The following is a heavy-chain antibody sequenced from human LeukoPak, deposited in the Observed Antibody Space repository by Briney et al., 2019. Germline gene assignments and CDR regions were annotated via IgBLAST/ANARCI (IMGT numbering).Heavy chain of an antibody. CDR1: GFTFSNTA. CDR2: MSAYNDRT. CDR3: AQELSDIFVVRTDS. V-gene: IGHV3-23*01. D-gene: IGHD3-9*01. Sequence: PGGSLRLSCAASGFTFSNTAMSWIRQTPGKGLEWVVTMSAYNDRTHYADSVRGRFTVSRDNSKNTLSLQMNSLREDDTAVYCAQELSDIFVVRTDSWGQGTLVTVSS. J-gene: IGHJ4*02.